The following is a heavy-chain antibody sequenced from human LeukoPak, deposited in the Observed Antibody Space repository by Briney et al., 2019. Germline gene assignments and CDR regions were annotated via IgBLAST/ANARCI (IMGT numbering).Heavy chain of an antibody. CDR3: ARDTITVIAVAYWYFDL. V-gene: IGHV3-21*01. D-gene: IGHD3-22*01. CDR2: ISSSSSYM. CDR1: GFTFSSYS. Sequence: GGSLRLSCAASGFTFSSYSMNWVRQAPGKGLEWVSSISSSSSYMYYADSVKGRFTISRDNAKNSLYLQMNSLRAEDTAVYYCARDTITVIAVAYWYFDLWGRGTLVTVSS. J-gene: IGHJ2*01.